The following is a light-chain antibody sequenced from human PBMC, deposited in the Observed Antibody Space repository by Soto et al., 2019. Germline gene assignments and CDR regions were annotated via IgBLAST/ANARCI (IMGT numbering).Light chain of an antibody. CDR2: DAS. J-gene: IGKJ2*01. V-gene: IGKV3-20*01. CDR3: QQYGNSPQT. CDR1: QSVSSAY. Sequence: EIVLTLSPGTLSLSPGERATLSCRASQSVSSAYLAWYRQKPGQGPRLLIFDASRRATGIPDKVSGSGSETDFTLTISRLEREDFAVYYCQQYGNSPQTFGQGTKVDIK.